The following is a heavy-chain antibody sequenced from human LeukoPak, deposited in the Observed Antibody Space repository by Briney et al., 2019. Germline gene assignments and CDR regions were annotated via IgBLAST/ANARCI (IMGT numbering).Heavy chain of an antibody. CDR3: AKDKGGARIYFDY. CDR2: IRYEGSNK. V-gene: IGHV3-30*02. CDR1: GFTFSSYY. J-gene: IGHJ4*02. Sequence: PGGSLRLSCAASGFTFSSYYMSWVRQAPGKGLEWVAFIRYEGSNKYYADSVKGRFTISRDISKNTLYLQMNSLRAEDTAVYYCAKDKGGARIYFDYWGQGTLVTVSS. D-gene: IGHD1-26*01.